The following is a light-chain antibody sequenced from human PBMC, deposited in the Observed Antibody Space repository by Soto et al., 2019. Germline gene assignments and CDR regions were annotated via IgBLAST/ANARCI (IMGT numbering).Light chain of an antibody. CDR1: QSVSSY. J-gene: IGKJ5*01. Sequence: EIVLTQFPATLSLSPGERATLSCRASQSVSSYLAWYQQKPGQAPRLLIYDASNRATGIPARFSGSGSGTDFTLTISSLEPEDFAVYYCQQRHMWPITFGQGTRLEIK. CDR2: DAS. V-gene: IGKV3-11*01. CDR3: QQRHMWPIT.